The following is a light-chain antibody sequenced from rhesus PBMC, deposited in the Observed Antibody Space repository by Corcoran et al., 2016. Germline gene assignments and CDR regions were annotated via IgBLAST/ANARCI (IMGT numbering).Light chain of an antibody. J-gene: IGKJ4*01. V-gene: IGKV1S17*01. CDR2: AAA. CDR1: QGISNN. CDR3: QHGYGIPLT. Sequence: DIQMTQSPSSLSASVGDRVTITCQASQGISNNLAWYQQTPGKGPKLLIDAAATLESGVPSRFSGRGSVTECALTIISLQPEDLATYYCQHGYGIPLTFGGGTKVEIK.